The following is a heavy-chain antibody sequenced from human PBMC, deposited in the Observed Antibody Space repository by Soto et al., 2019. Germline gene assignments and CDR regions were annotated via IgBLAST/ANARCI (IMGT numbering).Heavy chain of an antibody. CDR2: ISGRSRAI. Sequence: EVQLVESGGGLVQPGGSLRLSCAASGFTFSTYNMNWVRQAPGKGLEWVSYISGRSRAIYYADSVKGRFTISRDNAKNSLYLQTNSLRDEDTAIYYCARDGERGYDMDVWGPGTTVTVSS. V-gene: IGHV3-48*02. J-gene: IGHJ6*02. CDR1: GFTFSTYN. D-gene: IGHD1-1*01. CDR3: ARDGERGYDMDV.